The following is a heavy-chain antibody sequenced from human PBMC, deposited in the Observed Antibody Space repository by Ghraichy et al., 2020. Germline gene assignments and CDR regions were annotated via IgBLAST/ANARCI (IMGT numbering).Heavy chain of an antibody. CDR2: ISSNTAYT. V-gene: IGHV3-21*01. J-gene: IGHJ4*02. CDR1: GFTFSSYS. Sequence: LSLTCAASGFTFSSYSMNWVRQAPGKGLEWVSSISSNTAYTYYADSVKGRFTISRDNAKSSLHLQMNSLRAEDTAVYYCAKASARGHIAVAGTSTFDYWGQGTLITVSS. D-gene: IGHD6-19*01. CDR3: AKASARGHIAVAGTSTFDY.